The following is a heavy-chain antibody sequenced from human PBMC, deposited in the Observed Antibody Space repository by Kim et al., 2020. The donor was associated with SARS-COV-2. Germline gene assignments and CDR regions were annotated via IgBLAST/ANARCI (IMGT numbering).Heavy chain of an antibody. CDR3: ATLITFGGVIVTGWFDP. Sequence: ASVKVSCKVSGYTLTELSMHWVRQAPGKGLEWMGGFDPEDGETIYAQKFQGRVTMTEDTSTDTAYMELSSLRSEDTAVYYCATLITFGGVIVTGWFDPWGQGTLVTVSS. J-gene: IGHJ5*02. CDR2: FDPEDGET. CDR1: GYTLTELS. D-gene: IGHD3-16*02. V-gene: IGHV1-24*01.